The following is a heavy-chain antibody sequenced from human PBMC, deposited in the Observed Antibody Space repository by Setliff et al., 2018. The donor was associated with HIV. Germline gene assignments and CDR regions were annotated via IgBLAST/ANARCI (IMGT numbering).Heavy chain of an antibody. D-gene: IGHD6-13*01. CDR1: GFTFSSYS. J-gene: IGHJ1*01. CDR2: ISETAFFT. CDR3: AKGTKITTALYLAY. Sequence: GGSLRLSCAASGFTFSSYSMHWIRQAPGKGPEWVAAISETAFFTHYLDSVKGRFSISRDNSKDTVFLQMDSLRAEDTAIYYCAKGTKITTALYLAYWGQGTLVTVSS. V-gene: IGHV3-30-3*01.